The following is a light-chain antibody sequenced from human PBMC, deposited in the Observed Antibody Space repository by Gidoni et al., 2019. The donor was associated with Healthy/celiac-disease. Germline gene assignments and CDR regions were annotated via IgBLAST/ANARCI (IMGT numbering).Light chain of an antibody. CDR3: SAWDSSLSAWV. J-gene: IGLJ3*02. CDR1: SNNVGNQG. CDR2: RNN. Sequence: ATLTCTGNSNNVGNQGAAWLQQHQGHPPKLLSYRNNNRPSGISERFSASRSGNTASLTITGLQPEDEADYYCSAWDSSLSAWVFGGGTKLTVL. V-gene: IGLV10-54*04.